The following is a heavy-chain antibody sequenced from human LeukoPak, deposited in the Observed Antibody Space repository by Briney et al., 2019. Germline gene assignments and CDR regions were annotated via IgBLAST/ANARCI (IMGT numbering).Heavy chain of an antibody. D-gene: IGHD3-16*01. Sequence: GGSLRLSCAASGFTFDDYGMSWVRQAPGRGLVWVSSLKSDGSSRTYADSVKGRFTISRDNTKNTLYLQMSSLIAADTAVYYCTRGGSYGDFWGQGTLVTVSS. CDR2: LKSDGSSR. CDR3: TRGGSYGDF. J-gene: IGHJ4*02. V-gene: IGHV3-74*01. CDR1: GFTFDDYG.